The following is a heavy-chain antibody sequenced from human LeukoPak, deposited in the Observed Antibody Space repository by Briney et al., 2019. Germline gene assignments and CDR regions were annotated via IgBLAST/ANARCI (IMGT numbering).Heavy chain of an antibody. CDR3: ARISAGTHRGNYFDY. D-gene: IGHD1-1*01. Sequence: SETLSLTCTVSGGSISSYYWSWIRQPPGKGLEWIGYIYYSGSTNYNPSLKSRVTISVDTSKNQFSLELSSVTAADTAVYYCARISAGTHRGNYFDYWGQGTLVTVSS. V-gene: IGHV4-59*01. CDR2: IYYSGST. J-gene: IGHJ4*02. CDR1: GGSISSYY.